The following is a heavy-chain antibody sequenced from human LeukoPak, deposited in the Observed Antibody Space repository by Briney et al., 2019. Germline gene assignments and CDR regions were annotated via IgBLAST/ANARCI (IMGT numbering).Heavy chain of an antibody. CDR3: ASSTTVPYYFDY. V-gene: IGHV4-59*01. CDR1: GGSISSYY. D-gene: IGHD4-17*01. J-gene: IGHJ4*02. Sequence: PSETLSLTCTVSGGSISSYYWSWIRQPPGKGLEWIGYIYYSGSTNYNPSLKSRVTISVDTSKNQFSLKLSSVTAADTAAYYCASSTTVPYYFDYWGQGTLVTVSS. CDR2: IYYSGST.